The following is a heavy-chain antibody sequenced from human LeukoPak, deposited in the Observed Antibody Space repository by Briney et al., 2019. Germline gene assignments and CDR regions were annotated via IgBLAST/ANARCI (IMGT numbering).Heavy chain of an antibody. Sequence: ASVKDSCKASGYTFTGYYMHWVRQAPGQGLEWMGWMNPNSGNTGYAQKFQGRVTMTRNTSISTAYMELSSLRSEDTAVYYCARASYNYYDSSGAVNWGQGTLVTVSS. CDR3: ARASYNYYDSSGAVN. J-gene: IGHJ4*02. CDR2: MNPNSGNT. D-gene: IGHD3-22*01. V-gene: IGHV1-8*02. CDR1: GYTFTGYY.